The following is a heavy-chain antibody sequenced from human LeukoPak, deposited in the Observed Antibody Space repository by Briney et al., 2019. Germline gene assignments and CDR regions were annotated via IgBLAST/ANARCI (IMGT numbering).Heavy chain of an antibody. D-gene: IGHD3-10*01. CDR2: IIPIFGTA. CDR3: VRVDGSGSYSWFDP. CDR1: GGTFSSYA. V-gene: IGHV1-69*13. J-gene: IGHJ5*02. Sequence: SVKVSCKASGGTFSSYAISWVRQAPGQGLEWMGGIIPIFGTANYAQKFQGRVTITADESTSTAYMELSSLRSEDTAVYYCVRVDGSGSYSWFDPWGQGTLAIVSS.